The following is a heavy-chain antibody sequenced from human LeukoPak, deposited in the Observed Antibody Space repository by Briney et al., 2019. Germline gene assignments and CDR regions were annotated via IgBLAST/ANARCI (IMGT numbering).Heavy chain of an antibody. Sequence: SETLSLTCTVSGGSISSYYWSWIRQPPGKGLEWIGYIYYSGSTNYNPSLKSRVTISVDTSKNQFSLKLSSVTAADTAVYYCARLRRQLVDEAHDAFDIWGQGTMVTVSS. D-gene: IGHD6-6*01. CDR3: ARLRRQLVDEAHDAFDI. J-gene: IGHJ3*02. CDR1: GGSISSYY. CDR2: IYYSGST. V-gene: IGHV4-59*12.